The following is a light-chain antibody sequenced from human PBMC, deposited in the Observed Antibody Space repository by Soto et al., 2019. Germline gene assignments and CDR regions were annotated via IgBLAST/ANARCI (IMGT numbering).Light chain of an antibody. Sequence: EVVLTQSPATLSLSPGDRATLSCRASQSVNNFLACYQQKPGQTPRLLIYDASKRATGIPGRFSGSGSGTNFTLTIRSLEPEDFAVYYCQQRSNWPPALSFGGGTQGDIK. J-gene: IGKJ4*01. CDR1: QSVNNF. CDR3: QQRSNWPPALS. CDR2: DAS. V-gene: IGKV3-11*01.